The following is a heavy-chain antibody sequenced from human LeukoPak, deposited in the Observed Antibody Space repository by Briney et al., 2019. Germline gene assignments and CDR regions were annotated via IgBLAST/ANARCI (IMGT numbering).Heavy chain of an antibody. D-gene: IGHD3-10*01. CDR3: TTDLGLTMIRGVIVY. V-gene: IGHV3-15*01. CDR2: IKSKGDGETT. J-gene: IGHJ4*02. Sequence: GGSLRLSCAASGFTFTNAWMTRVRQAPGKGLEWVGRIKSKGDGETTDYAAPVKGRFSMSRDDSKATMYLQMCSLEAEDTAVYYCTTDLGLTMIRGVIVYWGQGALVTVSS. CDR1: GFTFTNAW.